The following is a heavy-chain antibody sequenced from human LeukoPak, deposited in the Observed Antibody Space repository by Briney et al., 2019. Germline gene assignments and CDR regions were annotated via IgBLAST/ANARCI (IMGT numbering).Heavy chain of an antibody. CDR2: IIGSGGST. J-gene: IGHJ3*02. D-gene: IGHD3-9*01. Sequence: GGSLRLSCAASGFTFRSYAMSWVRQAPGKGMEWVSAIIGSGGSTYYADSVKGRFTISRDNSKNTLYLQMNSLRAEDTALYYCAKEMSDIVAGYADAFDIWGQGTMVTVSS. CDR3: AKEMSDIVAGYADAFDI. V-gene: IGHV3-23*01. CDR1: GFTFRSYA.